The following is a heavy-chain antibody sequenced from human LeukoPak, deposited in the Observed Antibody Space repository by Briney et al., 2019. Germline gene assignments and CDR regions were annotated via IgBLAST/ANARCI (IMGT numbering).Heavy chain of an antibody. CDR3: ALHSITMIVVATNSFDY. V-gene: IGHV3-30*03. Sequence: RRSLRLSCAASGFTFSSYGMHWVRQAPGKGLEWVAVISYDGSNKYYADSVKGRFTISRDNSKNTLYLQMNSLRAEDTAVYYCALHSITMIVVATNSFDYWGQGTLVTVSS. D-gene: IGHD3-22*01. CDR1: GFTFSSYG. CDR2: ISYDGSNK. J-gene: IGHJ4*02.